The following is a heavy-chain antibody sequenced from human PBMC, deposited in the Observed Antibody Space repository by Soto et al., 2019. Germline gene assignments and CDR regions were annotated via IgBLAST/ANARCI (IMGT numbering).Heavy chain of an antibody. CDR3: ARGGSSGYVY. J-gene: IGHJ4*02. CDR1: DSSISSYY. CDR2: INYSGST. Sequence: NPSGTLCHTSTVSDSSISSYYWSWIRQPPGKGLEWIGYINYSGSTNYNPSLKSRVTISVDTSKNQFSLKLSSVTAADTAVYYCARGGSSGYVYWGQGTLVTVSS. V-gene: IGHV4-59*12. D-gene: IGHD5-12*01.